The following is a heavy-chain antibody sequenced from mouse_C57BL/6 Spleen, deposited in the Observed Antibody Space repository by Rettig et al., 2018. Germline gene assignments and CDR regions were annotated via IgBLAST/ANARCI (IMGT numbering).Heavy chain of an antibody. Sequence: EVQLQQSGPELVKPGASVKISCKASGYSFTGYYMNWVKQSPEKSLEWIGEINPSTGGTTYNQKFKAKATLTVDKSSSTAYMQLKSLTSEDSAVYYCAKYGNYEAMDYWGQGTSVTVSS. J-gene: IGHJ4*01. CDR2: INPSTGGT. CDR3: AKYGNYEAMDY. D-gene: IGHD2-10*02. V-gene: IGHV1-42*01. CDR1: GYSFTGYY.